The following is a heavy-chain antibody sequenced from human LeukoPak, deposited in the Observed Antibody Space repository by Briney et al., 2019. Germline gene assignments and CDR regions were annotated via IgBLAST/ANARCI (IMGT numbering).Heavy chain of an antibody. D-gene: IGHD3-22*01. Sequence: GGSLRLSCAASGFTFSDYYMSWIRQAPGKGLGRVSYISSSGSTIYYAESVKCRFTISRDNAKNSLYLQMNSLRAEATAVYYCARDSYDSSGYYYAEYFQHWGQGTLVTVSS. V-gene: IGHV3-11*04. CDR3: ARDSYDSSGYYYAEYFQH. J-gene: IGHJ1*01. CDR1: GFTFSDYY. CDR2: ISSSGSTI.